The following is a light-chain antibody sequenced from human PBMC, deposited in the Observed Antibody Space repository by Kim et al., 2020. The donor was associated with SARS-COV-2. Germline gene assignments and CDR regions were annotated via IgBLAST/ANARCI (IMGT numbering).Light chain of an antibody. Sequence: ASVGDRVTITCRASQDIANSLAWYQQKPGKVPKLLIYAASTLQSGVPTRFSGSGSGTQFTLTIGSLQTEDVATYYCQKYNSAPWTFGPGTNVDIK. CDR2: AAS. CDR1: QDIANS. V-gene: IGKV1-27*01. J-gene: IGKJ1*01. CDR3: QKYNSAPWT.